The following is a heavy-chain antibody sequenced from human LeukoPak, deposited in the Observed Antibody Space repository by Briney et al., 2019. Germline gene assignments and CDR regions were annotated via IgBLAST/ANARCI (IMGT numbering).Heavy chain of an antibody. CDR1: GGSISSYY. V-gene: IGHV4-4*09. J-gene: IGHJ4*02. Sequence: PSETLSLTCTVSGGSISSYYCSWIRQPPGKGLERIGYIDTSGSTNYNPSLKSRVTISVDTSKNQFSLKLSSVTAADTAVYYCARIFIRNGYSSYLDCWGQGTLVTVSS. CDR3: ARIFIRNGYSSYLDC. D-gene: IGHD5-18*01. CDR2: IDTSGST.